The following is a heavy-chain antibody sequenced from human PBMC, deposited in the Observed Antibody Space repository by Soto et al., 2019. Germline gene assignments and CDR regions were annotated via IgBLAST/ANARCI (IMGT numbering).Heavy chain of an antibody. V-gene: IGHV4-34*01. CDR2: INHSGST. D-gene: IGHD3-9*01. Sequence: SETLSLTCAVYGGSFSGYYWSWIRQPPGKGLEWIGEINHSGSTNYNPSLKSRFTISVDTSKNQFSLKLSSVTAADTAVYYCAKDEGGYFDWLPIDFWGQGTLVTVSS. J-gene: IGHJ4*02. CDR3: AKDEGGYFDWLPIDF. CDR1: GGSFSGYY.